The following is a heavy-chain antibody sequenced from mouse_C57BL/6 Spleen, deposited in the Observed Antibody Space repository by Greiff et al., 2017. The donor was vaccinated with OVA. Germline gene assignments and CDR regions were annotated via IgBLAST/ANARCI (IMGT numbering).Heavy chain of an antibody. CDR3: ASGAY. CDR2: IYPGDGDT. V-gene: IGHV1-82*01. J-gene: IGHJ3*01. CDR1: GYAFSSSW. Sequence: QVQLQESGPELVKPGASVKISCKASGYAFSSSWMNWVKQRPGKGLEWIGRIYPGDGDTNYNGKFKGKATLTADKSSSTAYMQLSSLTSEDSAVYFCASGAYWGQGTLVTVSA.